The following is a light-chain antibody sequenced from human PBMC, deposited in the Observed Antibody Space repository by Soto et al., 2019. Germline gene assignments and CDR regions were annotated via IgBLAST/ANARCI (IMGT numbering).Light chain of an antibody. V-gene: IGKV3-20*01. Sequence: EIVLTQSPGTLSLSPGERATLSCRASQSVSSSNLAWYQQKPGQAPRLFIYGASSRATGIPDRFSGSGSGTDFTLTISRLEPEDFAVYYCQQYGSLSWTFGQGTKVDIK. J-gene: IGKJ1*01. CDR1: QSVSSSN. CDR2: GAS. CDR3: QQYGSLSWT.